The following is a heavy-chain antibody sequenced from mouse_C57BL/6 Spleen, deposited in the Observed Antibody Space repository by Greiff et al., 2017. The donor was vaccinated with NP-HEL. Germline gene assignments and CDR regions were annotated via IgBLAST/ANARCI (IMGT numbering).Heavy chain of an antibody. J-gene: IGHJ3*01. D-gene: IGHD1-1*02. V-gene: IGHV1-82*01. Sequence: QVHLQQSGPELVKPGASVKISCKASGYAFSSSWMNWVKQRPGKGLEWIGRIYPGDGDTNYNGKFKGKATLTADKSSSTAYMQLSSLTSEDSAVYFCARWVEGRVWFAYWGQGTLVTVSA. CDR2: IYPGDGDT. CDR1: GYAFSSSW. CDR3: ARWVEGRVWFAY.